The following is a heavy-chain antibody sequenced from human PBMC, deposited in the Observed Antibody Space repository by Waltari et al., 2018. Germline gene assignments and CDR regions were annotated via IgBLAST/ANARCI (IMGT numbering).Heavy chain of an antibody. CDR2: IYSGGST. CDR1: GFTFSSYA. CDR3: AKTAVAGTLPLIRFDY. D-gene: IGHD6-19*01. Sequence: EVQLLESGGGLVQPGGSLRLSCAASGFTFSSYAMSWVRQAPGKGLEWVSVIYSGGSTYYADSVKGRFTISRDNSKNTLYLQMNSLRAEDTAVYYCAKTAVAGTLPLIRFDYWGQGTLVTVSS. V-gene: IGHV3-23*03. J-gene: IGHJ4*02.